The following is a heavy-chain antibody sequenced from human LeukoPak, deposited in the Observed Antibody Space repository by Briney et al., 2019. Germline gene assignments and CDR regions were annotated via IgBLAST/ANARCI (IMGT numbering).Heavy chain of an antibody. CDR2: IYSSGNT. D-gene: IGHD3-22*01. CDR3: ARQSLAYYYDSSGRYYFDY. CDR1: GASISSNNYY. J-gene: IGHJ4*02. V-gene: IGHV4-39*01. Sequence: SETLSLTCTVSGASISSNNYYWGWVRQPPGKGLEWIGNIYSSGNTYHNASLKSRVTIYIDTSKNQFSLNLSSVTAADTAVYYCARQSLAYYYDSSGRYYFDYWGQGTLVTVSS.